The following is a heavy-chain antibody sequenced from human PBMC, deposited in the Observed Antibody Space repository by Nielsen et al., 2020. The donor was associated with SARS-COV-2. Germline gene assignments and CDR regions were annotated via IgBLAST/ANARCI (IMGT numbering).Heavy chain of an antibody. CDR1: GFMVSDSY. CDR2: ISSSGSFT. Sequence: GGSLRLSCAASGFMVSDSYMSWIRQTPGKGLEWISYISSSGSFTNYADSVRGRFTISRDNAKNIVYLQMNSLRVEDTAVYYCARRNILDYWGQGTLVTVSS. CDR3: ARRNILDY. J-gene: IGHJ4*02. V-gene: IGHV3-11*06. D-gene: IGHD3-9*01.